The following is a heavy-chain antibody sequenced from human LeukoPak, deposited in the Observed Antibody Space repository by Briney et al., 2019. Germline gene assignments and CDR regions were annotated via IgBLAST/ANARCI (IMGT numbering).Heavy chain of an antibody. Sequence: PSETLSLTCAVSGGSITSSNWWTWVRQPPGKGLEWIGEIYYSGSTNYNPSLKSRVTISMDKSKNQFSLELTSVTAADTAVYYCARDTYYYDSSGYWADYWGQGTLVTVSS. D-gene: IGHD3-22*01. V-gene: IGHV4-4*02. J-gene: IGHJ4*02. CDR2: IYYSGST. CDR3: ARDTYYYDSSGYWADY. CDR1: GGSITSSNW.